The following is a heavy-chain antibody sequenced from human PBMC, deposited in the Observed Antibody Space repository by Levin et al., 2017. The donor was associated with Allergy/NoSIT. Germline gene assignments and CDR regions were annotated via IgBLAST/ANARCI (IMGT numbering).Heavy chain of an antibody. CDR1: GFTFSNAW. J-gene: IGHJ4*02. CDR3: TTYSSSWYYFDY. CDR2: IKSKTDGGTT. V-gene: IGHV3-15*01. D-gene: IGHD6-13*01. Sequence: GGSLRLSCAASGFTFSNAWMSWVRQAPGKGLEWVGRIKSKTDGGTTEYAAPVKGRFTISRDDSKNTLSLQMNSLKTEDTAVYYCTTYSSSWYYFDYWGQGTLVTVSS.